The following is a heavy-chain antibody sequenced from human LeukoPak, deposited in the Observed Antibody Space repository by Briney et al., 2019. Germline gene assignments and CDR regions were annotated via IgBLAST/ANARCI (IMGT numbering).Heavy chain of an antibody. Sequence: ASVKVSCKASGYTFTNYGISWVRQAPGQGLEWMGWISGYNGNTKYSQKFQGRVTMTTDTSTSTAYLELRSLRTDDTAVYYCARGLRYGDYLAPLDYWGQGTLVTVSS. CDR2: ISGYNGNT. CDR3: ARGLRYGDYLAPLDY. V-gene: IGHV1-18*01. CDR1: GYTFTNYG. J-gene: IGHJ4*02. D-gene: IGHD4-17*01.